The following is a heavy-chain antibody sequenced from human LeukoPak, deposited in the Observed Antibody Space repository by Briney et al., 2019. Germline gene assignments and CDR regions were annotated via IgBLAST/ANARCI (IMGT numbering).Heavy chain of an antibody. J-gene: IGHJ4*02. CDR3: ARGRSGARFDY. Sequence: SETLSLTCAVYGGSFSGYYWSWIRHPPGKGLEWIWEINHSGSTNYNPSLKSRVTISVDTYKNQFSLKLSSVTAADTAVYYCARGRSGARFDYWGQGTLVTVSS. CDR1: GGSFSGYY. D-gene: IGHD2-15*01. CDR2: INHSGST. V-gene: IGHV4-34*01.